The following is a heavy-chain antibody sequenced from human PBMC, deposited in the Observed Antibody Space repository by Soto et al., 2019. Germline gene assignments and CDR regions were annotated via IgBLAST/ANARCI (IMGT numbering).Heavy chain of an antibody. CDR3: TRDPDSSGSPPDY. Sequence: GGSLILSCTASGFTFCDYAMSWFRQAPGKGLEWVGFIRSKAYGGTTEYAASVKGRFTISRDDSKSIAYLQMNSLKTEDTAVYYCTRDPDSSGSPPDYWGQGTLVTVSS. V-gene: IGHV3-49*03. J-gene: IGHJ4*02. CDR2: IRSKAYGGTT. CDR1: GFTFCDYA. D-gene: IGHD3-22*01.